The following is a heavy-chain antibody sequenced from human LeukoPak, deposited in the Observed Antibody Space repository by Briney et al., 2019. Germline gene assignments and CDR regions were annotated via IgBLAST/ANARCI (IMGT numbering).Heavy chain of an antibody. D-gene: IGHD2-21*01. Sequence: GGSLRLSCAASGFTFNNYAMNWVRQAPGKGLEWVAVIWYDGSNKYYADSVKGRFTISRDNSKNTLYLQMNSLRAEDTAVYYCARGYGYSPTDYWGQGTLVTVSS. CDR3: ARGYGYSPTDY. V-gene: IGHV3-33*08. J-gene: IGHJ4*02. CDR2: IWYDGSNK. CDR1: GFTFNNYA.